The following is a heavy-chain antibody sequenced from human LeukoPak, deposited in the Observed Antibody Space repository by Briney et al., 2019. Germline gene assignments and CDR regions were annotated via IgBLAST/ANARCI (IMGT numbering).Heavy chain of an antibody. CDR2: TYYSGGS. CDR1: GGSIGSSTYY. Sequence: SETLSLTCTVSGGSIGSSTYYWAWIRQAPGKGLEWIGSTYYSGGSYYDPSLKSRVTISVDTSKNQLSLKLTSATAADTAVYYCAKGVVRGGHFDYWGQGTLVTVSS. D-gene: IGHD3-3*01. V-gene: IGHV4-39*01. CDR3: AKGVVRGGHFDY. J-gene: IGHJ4*02.